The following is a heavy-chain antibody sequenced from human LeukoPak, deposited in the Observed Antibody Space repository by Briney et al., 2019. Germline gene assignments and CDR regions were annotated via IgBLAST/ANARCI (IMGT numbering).Heavy chain of an antibody. CDR2: ISYDGSNK. D-gene: IGHD3-22*01. V-gene: IGHV3-30*03. Sequence: GGSLRLSCAASGFTFSSYGMHWVRQAPGKGLEWVAVISYDGSNKYYADSVKGRFTISRDNSKNTLYLQMNSLRAEDTAVYYCAREYYYDSSGQGSAEYFQHWGQGTLVTVSS. J-gene: IGHJ1*01. CDR1: GFTFSSYG. CDR3: AREYYYDSSGQGSAEYFQH.